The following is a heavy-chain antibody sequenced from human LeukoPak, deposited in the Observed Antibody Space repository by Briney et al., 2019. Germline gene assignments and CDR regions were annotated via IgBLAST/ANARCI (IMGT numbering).Heavy chain of an antibody. V-gene: IGHV4-59*01. Sequence: PSETLSLTCTVPGGSISSYCWIWIRQPPGKGLEWIGCIYDSGNTDYNPSLKSRVTISVDTSKNQFSLKVNSVTAADTAVYYCAGYRYGSSPANDYWGQGILVTVSS. CDR1: GGSISSYC. CDR2: IYDSGNT. CDR3: AGYRYGSSPANDY. J-gene: IGHJ4*02. D-gene: IGHD5-18*01.